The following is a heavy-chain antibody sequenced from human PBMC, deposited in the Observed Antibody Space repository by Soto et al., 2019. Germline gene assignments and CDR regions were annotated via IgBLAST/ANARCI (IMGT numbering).Heavy chain of an antibody. J-gene: IGHJ6*02. CDR2: IIPIFGTA. CDR1: GGTFSSYA. CDR3: ARVSDIVVVVAATPYYYYGMDV. V-gene: IGHV1-69*13. D-gene: IGHD2-15*01. Sequence: SVKVSCKASGGTFSSYATSWVRQAPGQGLEWMGGIIPIFGTANYAQKFQGRVTITADESTSTAYMELSSLRSEDTAVYYCARVSDIVVVVAATPYYYYGMDVWGQGTTVTVSS.